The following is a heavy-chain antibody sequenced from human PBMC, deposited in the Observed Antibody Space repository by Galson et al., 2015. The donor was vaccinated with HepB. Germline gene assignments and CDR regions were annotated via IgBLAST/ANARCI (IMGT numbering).Heavy chain of an antibody. CDR1: GFTFSHGW. D-gene: IGHD6-19*01. CDR2: IRGTTDGGTT. Sequence: SLRLSCAASGFTFSHGWMSWVRQAPGKGLEGVGRIRGTTDGGTTDYAAPVKGRFTISRDDSKTTVYLQMNSLKAEDTALYYCTTDGGVAVAGIFEHWGQGTLVTVSS. V-gene: IGHV3-15*01. J-gene: IGHJ4*02. CDR3: TTDGGVAVAGIFEH.